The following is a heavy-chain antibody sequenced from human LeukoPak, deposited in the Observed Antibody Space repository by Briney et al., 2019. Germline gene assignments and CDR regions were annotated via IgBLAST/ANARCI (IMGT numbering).Heavy chain of an antibody. CDR3: TVNIQWLVLIGYFDY. CDR2: IRSKAYGGTT. D-gene: IGHD6-19*01. CDR1: GFTFGDYA. V-gene: IGHV3-49*03. J-gene: IGHJ4*02. Sequence: PGGSLRLSCTASGFTFGDYAMSWFRQAPGKGLEWVGFIRSKAYGGTTEYAASVKGRFTISRDDSKSIAYLQMDSLKTEDTAVYYCTVNIQWLVLIGYFDYWGQGTLVTVSS.